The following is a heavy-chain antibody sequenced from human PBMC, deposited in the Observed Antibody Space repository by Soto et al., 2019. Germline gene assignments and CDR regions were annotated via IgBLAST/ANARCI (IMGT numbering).Heavy chain of an antibody. Sequence: GGSLRLSCAASGFTFSSYSMNWVRQAPGKGLEWVSYISSSSSTIYYADSVKGRFTISRDNAKNSLYLQMNSLRAEDTAVYYCARDSDSSSWYRWDYFEYWGQGTLVTVSS. CDR2: ISSSSSTI. CDR1: GFTFSSYS. CDR3: ARDSDSSSWYRWDYFEY. D-gene: IGHD6-13*01. J-gene: IGHJ4*02. V-gene: IGHV3-48*01.